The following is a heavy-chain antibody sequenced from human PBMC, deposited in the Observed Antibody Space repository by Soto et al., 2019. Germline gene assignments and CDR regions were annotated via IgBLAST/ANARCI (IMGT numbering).Heavy chain of an antibody. Sequence: QLQLQESGPGLVKPSETLSLTCTVSGGSISSSSYYWGWIRQPPGKGLEWIGSIYYSGSTYYNPSLKSRVTISVDTSKNQFSLKLSSVTAADTAVYYCARRNKASMATIDYWGQGTLVTVSS. CDR1: GGSISSSSYY. CDR2: IYYSGST. D-gene: IGHD5-12*01. CDR3: ARRNKASMATIDY. J-gene: IGHJ4*02. V-gene: IGHV4-39*01.